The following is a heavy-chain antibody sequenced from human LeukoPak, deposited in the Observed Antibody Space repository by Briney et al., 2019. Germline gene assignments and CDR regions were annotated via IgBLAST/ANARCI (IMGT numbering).Heavy chain of an antibody. CDR3: ARDAQAYCSSTSCYLFDY. J-gene: IGHJ4*02. V-gene: IGHV3-23*01. D-gene: IGHD2-2*01. CDR2: ISGSGGST. CDR1: GFTFSSYA. Sequence: PGGSLRLSCAASGFTFSSYAMSWVRQAPGKGLEWVSAISGSGGSTYYADSVKGRSTISRDISKNTLYLQMNSLRAEDTAVYYCARDAQAYCSSTSCYLFDYWGQGTLVTVSS.